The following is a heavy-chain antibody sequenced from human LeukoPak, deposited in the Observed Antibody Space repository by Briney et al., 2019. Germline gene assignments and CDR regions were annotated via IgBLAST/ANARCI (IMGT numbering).Heavy chain of an antibody. Sequence: GASVKVSFKASGYTFTGYYMHWVRQAPGQGLEWMGWINPYSGGTAYAQRFQGRVTMTRDTSISTAYMELSRLRADDTAVYYCACGGIASVGTIEYWGQGTLVTVSS. CDR2: INPYSGGT. J-gene: IGHJ4*02. CDR3: ACGGIASVGTIEY. CDR1: GYTFTGYY. V-gene: IGHV1-2*02. D-gene: IGHD6-13*01.